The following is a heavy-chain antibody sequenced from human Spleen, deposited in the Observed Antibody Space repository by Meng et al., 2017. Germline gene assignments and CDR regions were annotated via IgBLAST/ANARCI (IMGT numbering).Heavy chain of an antibody. CDR3: ARDIYDPLVLGTRPFDI. D-gene: IGHD6-13*01. CDR2: ISVHNGDT. V-gene: IGHV1-18*04. CDR1: GYTFTNYG. Sequence: QAQLVRAAAEVKEPGASVKVSCKALGYTFTNYGVSWVRQAPGQGLQWMGWISVHNGDTKYVQKFQGRVIMTTDTSTNTAYMELTSLRSDDTAMYFCARDIYDPLVLGTRPFDIWGQGTMVTVSS. J-gene: IGHJ3*02.